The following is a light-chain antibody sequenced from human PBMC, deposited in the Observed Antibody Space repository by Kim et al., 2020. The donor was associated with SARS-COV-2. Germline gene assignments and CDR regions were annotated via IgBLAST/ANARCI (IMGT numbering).Light chain of an antibody. J-gene: IGLJ3*02. CDR2: LNTDGSH. CDR3: QTWGTGIRL. Sequence: ASVKRTCTLSSGHSSYAIAWHQQQPEKGPRYLMTLNTDGSHTKGDGIPDRFSGSSSGAERYLTISSLQSEDEADYYCQTWGTGIRLFGGGTQLTVL. V-gene: IGLV4-69*01. CDR1: SGHSSYA.